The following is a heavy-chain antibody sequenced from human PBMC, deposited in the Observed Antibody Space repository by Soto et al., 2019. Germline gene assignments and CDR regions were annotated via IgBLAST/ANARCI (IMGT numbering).Heavy chain of an antibody. J-gene: IGHJ4*02. D-gene: IGHD6-19*01. CDR2: IYWDDDK. Sequence: QITLKESGPTLVKPTQTLTLTCTFSGFSLSTTRVGVGWIRQPPGKALEWLALIYWDDDKRYSPFLKSRLTXPXDTPKTQVVLTMTNMDPMDTATYFCAHTLVAGLGYYFDYWGQGTLVTVSS. CDR1: GFSLSTTRVG. CDR3: AHTLVAGLGYYFDY. V-gene: IGHV2-5*02.